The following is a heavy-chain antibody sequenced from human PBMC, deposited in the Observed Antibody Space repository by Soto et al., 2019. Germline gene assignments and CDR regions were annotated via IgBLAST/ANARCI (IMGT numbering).Heavy chain of an antibody. J-gene: IGHJ4*02. V-gene: IGHV4-39*01. CDR2: VYYRGTT. D-gene: IGHD6-19*01. CDR3: VRHQRYSSGWYIDY. CDR1: GGSINSANYY. Sequence: QLQLQESGPGLVKPSETLSLTCTVSGGSINSANYYWGWIRQPPGKGLEWIGNVYYRGTTNYNPSLKGRVTISVDTSKNQFPLKLSSVTAADSAVFFCVRHQRYSSGWYIDYWGQGTPVTASS.